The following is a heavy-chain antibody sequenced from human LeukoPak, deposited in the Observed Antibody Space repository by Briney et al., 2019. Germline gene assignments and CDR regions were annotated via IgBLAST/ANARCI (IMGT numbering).Heavy chain of an antibody. CDR1: GYTFTGYY. V-gene: IGHV1-2*02. CDR3: ARELYYDSSGYYSDY. CDR2: INPNSGGT. Sequence: GASVKVSCKASGYTFTGYYMHWVRQAPGQGLEWMGWINPNSGGTNYAQKFQGRVTMTRDTSISTAYMELSRLRSDDTAVYYCARELYYDSSGYYSDYWGQGTLVTVSS. D-gene: IGHD3-22*01. J-gene: IGHJ4*02.